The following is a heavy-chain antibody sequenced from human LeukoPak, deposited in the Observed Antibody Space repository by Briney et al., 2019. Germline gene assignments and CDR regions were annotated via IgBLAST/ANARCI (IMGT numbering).Heavy chain of an antibody. CDR2: INPNSGGT. Sequence: ASVKVSCKASGYTFTGYYMHWVRQAPGQGLEWMGWINPNSGGTNYAQKFQGRVTMTRDTSISTAYMELSRLTSDDTAVYYCARVNWGTSQGWFDPWGQGTLVTVSS. J-gene: IGHJ5*02. V-gene: IGHV1-2*02. D-gene: IGHD7-27*01. CDR3: ARVNWGTSQGWFDP. CDR1: GYTFTGYY.